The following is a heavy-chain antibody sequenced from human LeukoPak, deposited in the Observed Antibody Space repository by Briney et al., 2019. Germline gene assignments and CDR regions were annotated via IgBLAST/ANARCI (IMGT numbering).Heavy chain of an antibody. Sequence: GSLRLSCAASGFPFSSYAMNWVRQAPGKGLEWVSIIFGSGDTTYYADSVKGRFTISRDNSKNTLYLQMNSLRAEDTAVYYCAKDRRFLDAFDIWGQGTMVTVSS. V-gene: IGHV3-23*01. CDR3: AKDRRFLDAFDI. J-gene: IGHJ3*02. CDR1: GFPFSSYA. CDR2: IFGSGDTT. D-gene: IGHD3-3*01.